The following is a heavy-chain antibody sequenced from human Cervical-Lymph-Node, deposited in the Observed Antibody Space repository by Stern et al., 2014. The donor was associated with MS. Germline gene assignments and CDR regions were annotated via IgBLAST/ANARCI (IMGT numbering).Heavy chain of an antibody. CDR3: ARGIVTNRAAAPLHNLSAP. V-gene: IGHV1-69*04. D-gene: IGHD2-2*01. CDR2: IIPIIGLP. CDR1: GGTFSSSYA. Sequence: VQLVQSGSEVKKPGSSVKVSCKASGGTFSSSYAVSWVRQAPGQGLEWMGRIIPIIGLPNYAQKFQNRVTISADKSTSIVYLEVNSLTSEDTAVYYCARGIVTNRAAAPLHNLSAPWGQGPGVAVSS. J-gene: IGHJ5*02.